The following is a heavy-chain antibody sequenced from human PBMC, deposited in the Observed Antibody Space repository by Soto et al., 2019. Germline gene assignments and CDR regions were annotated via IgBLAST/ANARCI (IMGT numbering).Heavy chain of an antibody. CDR1: GFTFSSYG. CDR3: ARDSRRDYDYVWGSSFDY. V-gene: IGHV3-33*01. CDR2: IWYDGSNK. J-gene: IGHJ4*02. D-gene: IGHD3-16*01. Sequence: QVQLVESGGGVVQPGRSLRLSCAASGFTFSSYGMHWVRQAPGKGLEWVAVIWYDGSNKYYADSVKGRFTISRDNSKNTLYLQMNSLRAEDTAVYYCARDSRRDYDYVWGSSFDYWGQGTLVTVSS.